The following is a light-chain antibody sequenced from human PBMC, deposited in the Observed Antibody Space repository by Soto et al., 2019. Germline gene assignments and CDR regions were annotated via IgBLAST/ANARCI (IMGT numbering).Light chain of an antibody. CDR3: QQRNVWPPIT. J-gene: IGKJ5*01. CDR2: DST. Sequence: VLTQSPATLSLSPWEIATLSCRASQSIHTSLAWYQQKSGKPPRLVIYDSTLRANGVPDRFGGSRSGTEFTLTINSLEPEDFAVYYCQQRNVWPPITFGQGTRLEIK. CDR1: QSIHTS. V-gene: IGKV3-11*01.